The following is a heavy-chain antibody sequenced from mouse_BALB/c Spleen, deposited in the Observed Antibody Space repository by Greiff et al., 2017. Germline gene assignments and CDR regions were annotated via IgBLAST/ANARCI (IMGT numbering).Heavy chain of an antibody. J-gene: IGHJ4*01. CDR1: GFTFSSYA. CDR3: ARDEGYYAMDY. Sequence: EVKLMESGGGLVKPGGSLKLSCAASGFTFSSYAMSWVRQSPEKRLEWVAEISSGGSYTYYPDTVTGRFTISRDNAKNTLYLEMSSLRSEDTAMYYCARDEGYYAMDYWGQGTSVTVSS. V-gene: IGHV5-9-4*01. D-gene: IGHD3-3*01. CDR2: ISSGGSYT.